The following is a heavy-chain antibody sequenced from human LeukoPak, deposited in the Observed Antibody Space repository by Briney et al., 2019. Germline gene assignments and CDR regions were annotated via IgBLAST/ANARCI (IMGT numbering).Heavy chain of an antibody. J-gene: IGHJ4*02. D-gene: IGHD3-10*01. CDR1: GFSFTSYG. V-gene: IGHV3-30*03. CDR3: ARDLSPVVRASPMGY. Sequence: GGSLRLPCAASGFSFTSYGMHWVRQAPGKGLEWVALITYDGYYKYYSDSVKGRFTVSSDTSKNTLYLQMNSLRAEDTAVYYCARDLSPVVRASPMGYWGQGTLVTVSS. CDR2: ITYDGYYK.